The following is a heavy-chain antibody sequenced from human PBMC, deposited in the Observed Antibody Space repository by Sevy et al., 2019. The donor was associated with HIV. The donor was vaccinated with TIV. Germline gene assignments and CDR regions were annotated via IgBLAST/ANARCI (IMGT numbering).Heavy chain of an antibody. CDR2: IKQDGSEK. CDR1: GFTFSSYW. D-gene: IGHD3-3*01. Sequence: GGSLRLSCAASGFTFSSYWMSWVRQAPGKGLEWVANIKQDGSEKYYVDSVKGRFTISRDNAKNSLHLQMNSLRAEDTAVYYCAREYEYDFWSGYGTYFDYWGQGTLVTVSS. V-gene: IGHV3-7*01. CDR3: AREYEYDFWSGYGTYFDY. J-gene: IGHJ4*02.